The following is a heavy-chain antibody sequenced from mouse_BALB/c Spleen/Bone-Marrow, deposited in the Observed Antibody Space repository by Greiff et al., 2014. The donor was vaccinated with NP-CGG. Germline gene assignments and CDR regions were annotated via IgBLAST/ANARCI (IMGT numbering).Heavy chain of an antibody. CDR1: GFNIKDTY. CDR3: ASYYYGSSRFAY. CDR2: IDPANGNT. Sequence: EVQLQESGVELVKPGASVKLSCTASGFNIKDTYMHWVRQRPEQGLEWIGRIDPANGNTKYDPKFQGKATITADTSSNTAYLQLSSLTSEDTVVYYCASYYYGSSRFAYWGQGTLVTVSA. D-gene: IGHD1-1*01. J-gene: IGHJ3*01. V-gene: IGHV14-3*02.